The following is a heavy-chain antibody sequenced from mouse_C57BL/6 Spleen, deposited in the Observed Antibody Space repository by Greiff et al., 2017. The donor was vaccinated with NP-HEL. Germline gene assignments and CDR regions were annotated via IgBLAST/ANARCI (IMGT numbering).Heavy chain of an antibody. CDR1: GYAFSSSG. Sequence: QVQLQQSGPELVEPWASVKISCKASGYAFSSSGMNWVKQRPGKGLEWIGRICPGDGDTNYNGKFKGKATLTADKSSSTAYMQLSSLTSEDYAVYFCARSKNAMDYWGQGTSVTVSS. CDR2: ICPGDGDT. CDR3: ARSKNAMDY. V-gene: IGHV1-82*01. J-gene: IGHJ4*01.